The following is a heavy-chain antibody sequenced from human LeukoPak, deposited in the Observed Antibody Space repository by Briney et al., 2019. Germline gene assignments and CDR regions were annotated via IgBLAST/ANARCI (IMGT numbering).Heavy chain of an antibody. CDR2: ISGSGDST. V-gene: IGHV3-23*01. CDR3: ASWGEGALDN. Sequence: GTLRLSCAASGFTFSSFGMSWVRQAPGKGLEWVSGISGSGDSTYYADSVKGRFTISRDNSKKTLYLQMNSLRVEDTGVYYCASWGEGALDNWGQGTLVTVSS. CDR1: GFTFSSFG. D-gene: IGHD1-26*01. J-gene: IGHJ4*02.